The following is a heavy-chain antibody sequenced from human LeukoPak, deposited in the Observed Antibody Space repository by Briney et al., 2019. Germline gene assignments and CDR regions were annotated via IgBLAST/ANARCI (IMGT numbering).Heavy chain of an antibody. CDR3: ARPYFYGELFDY. D-gene: IGHD3-10*01. V-gene: IGHV1-2*02. J-gene: IGHJ4*02. Sequence: ASVKVSCKASGYTFTGYYMHWVRQAPGQGLEWMGWINPNSGGTNYAQKFQGRVTMTRDTSISTAYMELSRLRSDDTAVYYCARPYFYGELFDYWGQGTLVAVSS. CDR2: INPNSGGT. CDR1: GYTFTGYY.